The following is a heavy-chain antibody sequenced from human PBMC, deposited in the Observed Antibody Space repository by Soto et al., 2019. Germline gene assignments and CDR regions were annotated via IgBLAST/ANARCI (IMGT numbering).Heavy chain of an antibody. Sequence: QVQLVQSGAEVKKPGSSVKVSCKASGGTFSSYAISWVRQAPGQGLEWMGGIIPIFGTANYAQKFRGRVTMPAEKPTNTADMELRSLGSEDMAVYYCARGGGRVRGVIIDGWFDPWGQGTLVTVSS. CDR3: ARGGGRVRGVIIDGWFDP. D-gene: IGHD3-10*01. CDR2: IIPIFGTA. J-gene: IGHJ5*02. V-gene: IGHV1-69*06. CDR1: GGTFSSYA.